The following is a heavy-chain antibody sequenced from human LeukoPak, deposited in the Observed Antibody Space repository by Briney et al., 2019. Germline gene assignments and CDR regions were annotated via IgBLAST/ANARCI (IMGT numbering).Heavy chain of an antibody. J-gene: IGHJ4*02. D-gene: IGHD2-15*01. Sequence: GGTLRLSCAASGFTFSNYGMNWVRQAPGKGLEWVSSISSSSSYIYYADSVKGRFTISRDNAKNSLYLQMNSLRAEDTAVYYCARYSYARKASDYWGQGTLVTVSS. CDR3: ARYSYARKASDY. CDR1: GFTFSNYG. CDR2: ISSSSSYI. V-gene: IGHV3-21*01.